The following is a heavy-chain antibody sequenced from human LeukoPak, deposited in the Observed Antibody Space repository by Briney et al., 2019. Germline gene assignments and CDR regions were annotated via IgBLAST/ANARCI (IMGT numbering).Heavy chain of an antibody. V-gene: IGHV3-7*03. CDR3: TGQTRERGWFNFDY. CDR1: GFTFSSFW. D-gene: IGHD6-19*01. J-gene: IGHJ4*02. CDR2: IKLDGNEK. Sequence: GGSLRLSCAASGFTFSSFWMSWVRQAPGKGLEWVANIKLDGNEKHYVDSVKGRFTISRDNAKNSLYLQMNSLKTEDTAVYYCTGQTRERGWFNFDYWGQGTLVTVSS.